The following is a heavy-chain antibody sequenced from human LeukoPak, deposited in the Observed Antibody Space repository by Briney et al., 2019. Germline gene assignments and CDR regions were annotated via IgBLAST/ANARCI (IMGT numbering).Heavy chain of an antibody. V-gene: IGHV3-9*01. CDR2: ISWNSGSV. J-gene: IGHJ4*02. CDR1: GFTFDDYA. Sequence: GGSLRLSCAASGFTFDDYAMHWVRQAPGKGLEWVSGISWNSGSVGYADSVKGRFTISRDNAKNSLYLQMNSLRAEDTAVYYCARGWGDYGSSWIYFDYWGQGTLVTVSS. D-gene: IGHD6-13*01. CDR3: ARGWGDYGSSWIYFDY.